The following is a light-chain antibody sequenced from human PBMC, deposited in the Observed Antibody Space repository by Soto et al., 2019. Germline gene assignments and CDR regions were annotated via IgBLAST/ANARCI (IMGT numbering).Light chain of an antibody. Sequence: QSVLTQPPSASGSPGQSVTISCTGTSSDVGGYYVSWYQQHPGKAPKLMIYEVSKRPSGVPDRFSGSKSGNTASLTVSGLQAEDGADYYGSSYAGSNISVVFGGGTKLTVL. V-gene: IGLV2-8*01. CDR3: SSYAGSNISVV. CDR1: SSDVGGYY. CDR2: EVS. J-gene: IGLJ2*01.